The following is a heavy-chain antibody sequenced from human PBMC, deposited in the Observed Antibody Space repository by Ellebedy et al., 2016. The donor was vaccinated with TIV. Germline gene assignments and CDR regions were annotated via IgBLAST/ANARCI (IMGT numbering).Heavy chain of an antibody. CDR2: IWYDGFNK. CDR1: GFSFSSYG. CDR3: AKEQSPYYDILTDSFDY. J-gene: IGHJ4*02. Sequence: PGGSLRLSCAASGFSFSSYGMHWVRQAPGKGLGWVAVIWYDGFNKDYADSVKGRFTISRDNSKNTLNLEMNSLRAEDTAVYYCAKEQSPYYDILTDSFDYWGQGALVTVSS. D-gene: IGHD3-9*01. V-gene: IGHV3-33*06.